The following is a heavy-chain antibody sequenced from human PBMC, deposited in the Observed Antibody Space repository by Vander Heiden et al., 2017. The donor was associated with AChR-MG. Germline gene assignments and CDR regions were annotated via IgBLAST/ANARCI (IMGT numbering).Heavy chain of an antibody. CDR2: INHSGST. Sequence: QVQLQQLGAVLLKPSETLSLTCAVHGGSFSGYYCSSIRQPPGKGLEWIGEINHSGSTNYNPSLKSRVTISVDTSKNQFSLKLSSVTAADTAVYYCRHLGYYYYMDVWGKGTTVTVSS. V-gene: IGHV4-34*01. J-gene: IGHJ6*03. CDR3: RHLGYYYYMDV. CDR1: GGSFSGYY.